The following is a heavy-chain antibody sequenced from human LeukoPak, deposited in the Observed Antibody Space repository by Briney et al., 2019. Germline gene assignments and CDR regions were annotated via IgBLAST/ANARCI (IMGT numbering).Heavy chain of an antibody. J-gene: IGHJ4*02. D-gene: IGHD2-2*01. CDR1: GGSISSYY. Sequence: SETLSLTCTDSGGSISSYYWSWIRQPAGRGLEWIGRIYTSGSTNYNPSLKSRVTISVDTSKNQFSLKLSSVTAADTAVYYCARARGYCSSTSCFLFDYWGQGTLVTVSS. V-gene: IGHV4-4*07. CDR2: IYTSGST. CDR3: ARARGYCSSTSCFLFDY.